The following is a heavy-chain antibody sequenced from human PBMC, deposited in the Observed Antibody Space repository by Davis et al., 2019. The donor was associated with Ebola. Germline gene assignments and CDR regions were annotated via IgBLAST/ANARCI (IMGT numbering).Heavy chain of an antibody. CDR1: GFTFSAYA. CDR2: ISGGGTNT. Sequence: GESLKISCVASGFTFSAYAMSWVRQAPGKGLEWVAAISGGGTNTYYADSVKGRFTISRDNSKNTLYLQMNSLRADDTAVYYCAKDAKQWLDDAFDIWGRGTMVTVSS. J-gene: IGHJ3*02. D-gene: IGHD6-19*01. V-gene: IGHV3-23*01. CDR3: AKDAKQWLDDAFDI.